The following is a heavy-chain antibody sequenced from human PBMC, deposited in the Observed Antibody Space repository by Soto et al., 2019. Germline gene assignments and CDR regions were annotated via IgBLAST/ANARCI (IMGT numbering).Heavy chain of an antibody. CDR3: ARDLGHIVVVTARGAFDI. J-gene: IGHJ3*02. CDR2: INPSGGST. Sequence: ASVKVSCKASGYTFTSYYMHWVRQAPGQGLEWMGIINPSGGSTRYAQKFQGRVTMTRDTSTSTVYMEPSSLRSEDTAVYYCARDLGHIVVVTARGAFDIWGQGTMVTVSS. V-gene: IGHV1-46*01. CDR1: GYTFTSYY. D-gene: IGHD2-21*02.